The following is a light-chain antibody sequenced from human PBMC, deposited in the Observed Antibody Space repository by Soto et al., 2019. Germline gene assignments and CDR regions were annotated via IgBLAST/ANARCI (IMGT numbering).Light chain of an antibody. CDR2: SNN. J-gene: IGLJ3*02. CDR3: AAGDDSLVAWV. Sequence: QLVLTQPPSVSGTPGQRVTISCSGSSSNIGTKTANWYQQVPGTAPKLVMYSNNQRPSGVPDRFSGSKSGTSASLAISGLRSEDEADYYCAAGDDSLVAWVFGGGTKLTVL. V-gene: IGLV1-44*01. CDR1: SSNIGTKT.